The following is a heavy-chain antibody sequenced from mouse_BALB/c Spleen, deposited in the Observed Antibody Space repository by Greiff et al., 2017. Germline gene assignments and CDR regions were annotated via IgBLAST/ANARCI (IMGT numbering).Heavy chain of an antibody. CDR2: ISSGGSYT. Sequence: EVQGVESGGGLVKPGGSVKLSCAASGFTFSGYTMPWVRQTPEKRLEWVATISSGGSYTYYPESLKGRFTMSGDNAKNTLYLQMSSLKSEDTAMYYCTRNRGGRPCAMDYWGQGTSVTVSS. V-gene: IGHV5-6-4*01. D-gene: IGHD1-1*01. CDR3: TRNRGGRPCAMDY. J-gene: IGHJ4*01. CDR1: GFTFSGYT.